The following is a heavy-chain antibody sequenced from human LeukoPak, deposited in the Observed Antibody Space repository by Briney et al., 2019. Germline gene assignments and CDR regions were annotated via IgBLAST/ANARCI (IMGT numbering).Heavy chain of an antibody. J-gene: IGHJ4*02. CDR3: AKTWALYYFDY. V-gene: IGHV3-23*01. CDR2: ITGSGGGT. D-gene: IGHD7-27*01. CDR1: GFTFSNYA. Sequence: PGGSLRLSCAASGFTFSNYAMSWVRQAPGKGLEWVSAITGSGGGTYYADSVKGRFTISRDNSKNTLYLQMNSLRAEDTAVYYCAKTWALYYFDYWGQGTLVPVSS.